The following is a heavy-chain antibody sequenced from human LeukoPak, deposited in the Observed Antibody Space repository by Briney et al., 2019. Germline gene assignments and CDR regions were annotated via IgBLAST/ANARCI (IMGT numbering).Heavy chain of an antibody. CDR1: GGSFSGYY. J-gene: IGHJ6*02. D-gene: IGHD6-19*01. CDR2: INHSGST. V-gene: IGHV4-34*01. Sequence: SETLSLTCAVYGGSFSGYYWSWIRQPPGKGLEWIGEINHSGSTNYNPSLKSRVTISVDTSKNQFSLKLSSVTAADTAVYYCARDETREQWLVTAGYYYGMDVWGQGTTVTVSS. CDR3: ARDETREQWLVTAGYYYGMDV.